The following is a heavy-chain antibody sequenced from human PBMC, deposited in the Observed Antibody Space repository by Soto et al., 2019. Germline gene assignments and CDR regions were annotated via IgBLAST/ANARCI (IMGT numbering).Heavy chain of an antibody. Sequence: QVQLLESGPTLVKPSEILFLTCSVSGDSLNNNWWTWIRQAPGTAPELVGYIYYKGDTRYNPSPESRVTISLDTPKNQISLELRSLSGADTAVYFCARGSLVYDSWGQGILVTVSS. CDR1: GDSLNNNW. CDR2: IYYKGDT. CDR3: ARGSLVYDS. J-gene: IGHJ4*02. D-gene: IGHD3-16*01. V-gene: IGHV4-59*01.